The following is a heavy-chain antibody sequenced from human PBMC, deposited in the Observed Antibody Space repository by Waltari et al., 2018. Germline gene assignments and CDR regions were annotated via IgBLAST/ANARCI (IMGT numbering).Heavy chain of an antibody. CDR3: TKGLYRPFDP. V-gene: IGHV3-23*01. CDR1: FRTYG. CDR2: IRTSGGGT. J-gene: IGHJ5*02. Sequence: FRTYGMSWGRQAPGKGLEWVASIRTSGGGTDYAAAVKGRFTIPRDNAKNRRYLQMNSRRVEDAALYYCTKGLYRPFDPWGQGTLVTVSS. D-gene: IGHD2-2*02.